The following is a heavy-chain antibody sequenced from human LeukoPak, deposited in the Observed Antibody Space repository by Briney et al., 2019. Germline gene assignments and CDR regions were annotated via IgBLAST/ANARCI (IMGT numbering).Heavy chain of an antibody. D-gene: IGHD3-10*01. CDR3: VTDQTGRHPYFFDY. CDR2: IKEDGSEI. Sequence: PVGSLRLSCTASGFNFSTYLMTWVRQVPGTGLKGVANIKEDGSEIYYVDAVKGRFSISRDNAKTSLYLQMHSLSVADTGLYYCVTDQTGRHPYFFDYWGQGTLVTVSS. CDR1: GFNFSTYL. J-gene: IGHJ4*02. V-gene: IGHV3-7*01.